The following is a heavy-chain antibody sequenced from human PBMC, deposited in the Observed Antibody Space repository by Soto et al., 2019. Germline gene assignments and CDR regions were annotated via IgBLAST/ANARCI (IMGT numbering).Heavy chain of an antibody. J-gene: IGHJ6*02. CDR3: ARDGPTDPYYYYGMDV. V-gene: IGHV3-30-3*01. D-gene: IGHD4-17*01. CDR2: ISYDGSNK. CDR1: GFTFSSYA. Sequence: GGSLRLSCAASGFTFSSYAMHWVRQAPGKGLEWVAVISYDGSNKYYADSVKGRFTISRDNSKNTLYLQMNSLRAEDTAVYYCARDGPTDPYYYYGMDVWGQGTTVTVSS.